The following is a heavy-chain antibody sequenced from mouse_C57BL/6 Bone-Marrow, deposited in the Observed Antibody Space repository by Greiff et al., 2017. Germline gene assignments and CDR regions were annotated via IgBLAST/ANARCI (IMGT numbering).Heavy chain of an antibody. CDR3: ASHGSSPYGDCDV. Sequence: GASVKLSCKATGYTFTGYWIEWVKQRPGHGLEWLGEILPGSGSTNYNEKFKGKATFTADTSSNTAYMQLSSLTTEDSANYYGASHGSSPYGDCDVWGTGTTVTVSS. CDR2: ILPGSGST. V-gene: IGHV1-9*01. D-gene: IGHD1-1*01. J-gene: IGHJ1*03. CDR1: GYTFTGYW.